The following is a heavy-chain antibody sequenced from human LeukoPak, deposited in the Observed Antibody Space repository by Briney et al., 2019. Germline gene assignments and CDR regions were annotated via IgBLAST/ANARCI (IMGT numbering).Heavy chain of an antibody. CDR2: INPNSGGT. D-gene: IGHD2-2*01. Sequence: ASVKVSCKASGYTFTGYYMHWVRQAPGQGLEWMGWINPNSGGTNYAQKFQGRVTMTRDTSISTAYMELSRLRSDDTAVYYCARVVVVPAAMFFNYYYYMDVWGKGTTVTISS. CDR1: GYTFTGYY. V-gene: IGHV1-2*02. J-gene: IGHJ6*03. CDR3: ARVVVVPAAMFFNYYYYMDV.